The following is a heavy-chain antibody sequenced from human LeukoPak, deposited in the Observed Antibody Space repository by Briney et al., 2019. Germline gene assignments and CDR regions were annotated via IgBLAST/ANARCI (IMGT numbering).Heavy chain of an antibody. Sequence: SETLSLTCTVPGGSISSGGYYWSWIRQHPGKGLEWIGYIYYSGSTYYNPSLKSRVTISVDTSKNQFSLKLSSVTAADTAVYYCAREVTMVRGGWFDPWGQGTLVTVSS. J-gene: IGHJ5*02. CDR2: IYYSGST. CDR3: AREVTMVRGGWFDP. V-gene: IGHV4-31*03. CDR1: GGSISSGGYY. D-gene: IGHD3-10*01.